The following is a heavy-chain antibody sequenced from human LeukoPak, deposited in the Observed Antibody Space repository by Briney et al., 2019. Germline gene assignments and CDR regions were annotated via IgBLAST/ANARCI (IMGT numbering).Heavy chain of an antibody. D-gene: IGHD1-26*01. V-gene: IGHV3-30-3*01. CDR1: GFTFSIYA. CDR2: ISYDGSNK. CDR3: ARSYGAEGEYFQH. J-gene: IGHJ1*01. Sequence: GGSLRLSCAASGFTFSIYAMHWVRQAPGKGLEWVAVISYDGSNKYYADSVKGRFTISRDNSKNTLYLQMNSLRAEDTAVYYCARSYGAEGEYFQHWGQGTLVTVSS.